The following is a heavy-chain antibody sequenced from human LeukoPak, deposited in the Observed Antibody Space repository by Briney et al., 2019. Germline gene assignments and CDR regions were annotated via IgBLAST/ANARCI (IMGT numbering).Heavy chain of an antibody. CDR2: INSAGST. Sequence: AGGSLRLSCAASGFTFSSYWTHWVRQAPGKGLEWVSAINSAGSTYYGDSVRGRFTISRDNSKNVLYLQMNSLRAEDTALYYCAKDQNTVATAPFDYWGQGTLVTVSS. J-gene: IGHJ4*02. CDR1: GFTFSSYW. D-gene: IGHD4-17*01. V-gene: IGHV3-53*01. CDR3: AKDQNTVATAPFDY.